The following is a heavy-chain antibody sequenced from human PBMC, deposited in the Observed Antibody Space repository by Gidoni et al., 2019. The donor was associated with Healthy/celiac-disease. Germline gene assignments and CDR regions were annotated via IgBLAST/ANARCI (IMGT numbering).Heavy chain of an antibody. D-gene: IGHD3-22*01. V-gene: IGHV3-23*01. CDR3: AKRGRYYYDSSGSKYYYYYGMDV. J-gene: IGHJ6*02. CDR2: ISGSGGST. Sequence: EVQLLESGGGLVQPGWSLRLSCAASGFTFSRYAMSWVRQAPGKGLEWVSAISGSGGSTYYADSVKGRFTISRDNSKNTLYLQMNSLRAEDTAVYYCAKRGRYYYDSSGSKYYYYYGMDVWGQGTTVTVSS. CDR1: GFTFSRYA.